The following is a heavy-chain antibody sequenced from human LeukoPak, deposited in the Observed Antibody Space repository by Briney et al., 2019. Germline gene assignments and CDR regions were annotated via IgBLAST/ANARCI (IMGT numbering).Heavy chain of an antibody. Sequence: SETLSLTCTVFGGSISSYYWSWIRQPPGKGLEWIGYVYYSGSTNYNPSLKSRVTISVDTSKNQFSLKLSSVTAADTAVYYCAKRLFGDYYGMDVWGQGTSVTVSS. J-gene: IGHJ6*02. D-gene: IGHD3-3*01. CDR1: GGSISSYY. CDR3: AKRLFGDYYGMDV. V-gene: IGHV4-59*01. CDR2: VYYSGST.